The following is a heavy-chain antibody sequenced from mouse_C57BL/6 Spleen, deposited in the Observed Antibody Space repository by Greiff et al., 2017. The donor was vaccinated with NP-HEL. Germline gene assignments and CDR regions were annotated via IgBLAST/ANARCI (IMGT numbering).Heavy chain of an antibody. V-gene: IGHV2-6*03. J-gene: IGHJ4*01. CDR1: GFSLTSYG. CDR2: IWSDGST. D-gene: IGHD3-2*02. CDR3: ARDSSGHKAMDY. Sequence: VKLMESGPGLVAPSQSLSITCTVSGFSLTSYGVHWVRQPPGKGLEWLVVIWSDGSTTYNSALKSRLSISKDNSKSQVFLKMNSLQTDDTAMYYCARDSSGHKAMDYWGQGTSVTVSS.